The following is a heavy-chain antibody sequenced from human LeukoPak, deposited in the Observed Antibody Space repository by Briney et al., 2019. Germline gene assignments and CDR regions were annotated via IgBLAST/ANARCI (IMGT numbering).Heavy chain of an antibody. CDR3: ASGNYDILPNY. V-gene: IGHV3-66*01. Sequence: GGSLRLSCAASGFTVSSNYMSRVRQAPGKGLEWVSVIYSGGSTYYADSVKGRFTISRDNSKNTLYLQMNSLRAEDTAEYYCASGNYDILPNYWGQGTLVTVSS. CDR2: IYSGGST. CDR1: GFTVSSNY. J-gene: IGHJ4*02. D-gene: IGHD3-9*01.